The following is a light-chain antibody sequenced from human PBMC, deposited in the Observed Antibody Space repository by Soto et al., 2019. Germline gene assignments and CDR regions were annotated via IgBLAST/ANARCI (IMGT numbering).Light chain of an antibody. J-gene: IGKJ1*01. CDR1: QSISSC. V-gene: IGKV1-39*01. CDR3: QQIYVAPVT. CDR2: AAS. Sequence: DIQMTQSPSSLSASVGDRVTITCRASQSISSCLNWYQQKPGKAPKLLIYAASNLQSGVPSRFSGSESGTDFILTISSLQPEDFATYSCQQIYVAPVTFGQGTKVEIE.